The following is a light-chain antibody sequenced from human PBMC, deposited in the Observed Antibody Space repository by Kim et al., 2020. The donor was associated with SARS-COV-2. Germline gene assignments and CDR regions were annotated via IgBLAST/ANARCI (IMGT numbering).Light chain of an antibody. Sequence: SYELTQPPSVSVSPGQTARIPCSGNKLGNKYTSWYQQRPGQSPVLVIYQDTKRPSGIPERFSGSNSGTTATLTISGTQAMDEADYYCQAWDSDNMVFGGGPQLTVL. CDR3: QAWDSDNMV. CDR2: QDT. CDR1: KLGNKY. J-gene: IGLJ2*01. V-gene: IGLV3-1*01.